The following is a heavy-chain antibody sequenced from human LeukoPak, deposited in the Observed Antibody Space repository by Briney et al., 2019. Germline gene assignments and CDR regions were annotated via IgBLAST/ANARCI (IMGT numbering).Heavy chain of an antibody. CDR2: IYYSGST. V-gene: IGHV4-59*12. Sequence: SETLSLTRTVSGGSISSYYWSWIRQPPGKGLEWIGYIYYSGSTNYNPSLKSRVTISVDTSKNQFSLKLSSVTAADTAVYYCARESSSEWFDPWGQGTLVTVSS. CDR1: GGSISSYY. J-gene: IGHJ5*02. CDR3: ARESSSEWFDP. D-gene: IGHD6-19*01.